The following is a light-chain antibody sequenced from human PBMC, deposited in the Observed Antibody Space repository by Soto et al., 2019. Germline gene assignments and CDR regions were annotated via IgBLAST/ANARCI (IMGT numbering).Light chain of an antibody. CDR1: AIDVGGYQF. J-gene: IGLJ2*01. CDR3: ASYSSSETPVV. V-gene: IGLV2-14*03. CDR2: DVT. Sequence: QSVLTQPASVSGSPGQSMTVSCTMTAIDVGGYQFVSWYQQHPDKAPKLIIVDVTKRPSGISSRFSASKSGTTASLTISGLLPEDEAQYYCASYSSSETPVVFGGGTKVTVL.